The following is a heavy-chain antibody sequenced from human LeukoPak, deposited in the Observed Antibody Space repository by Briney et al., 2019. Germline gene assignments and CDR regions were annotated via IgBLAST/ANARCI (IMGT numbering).Heavy chain of an antibody. Sequence: PGGSLRLSCAASGFTVSSNYMSWVRQAPGKGLEWVSYISSSSSTIYYADSVKGRFTISRDNAKNSLYLQMNSLRAEDMAVYYCASQEYGYFDYWGQGTLVTVSS. CDR1: GFTVSSNY. CDR2: ISSSSSTI. D-gene: IGHD2/OR15-2a*01. J-gene: IGHJ4*02. V-gene: IGHV3-48*04. CDR3: ASQEYGYFDY.